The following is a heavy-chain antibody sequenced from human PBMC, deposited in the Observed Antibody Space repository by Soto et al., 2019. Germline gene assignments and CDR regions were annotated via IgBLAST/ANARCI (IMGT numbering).Heavy chain of an antibody. Sequence: QVQLVESGGGVVQPGRSLRLSCTASGFSLSTYGMHWVRQAPGKGLEWVAGIWYDGSNKYYADSVKGRFTISRDNSKNTLYLQMNSLTAADTAVYYCARGGRWLQLDYYYYGMVVWGQGTTVTVSS. CDR3: ARGGRWLQLDYYYYGMVV. CDR2: IWYDGSNK. CDR1: GFSLSTYG. J-gene: IGHJ6*02. D-gene: IGHD5-12*01. V-gene: IGHV3-33*01.